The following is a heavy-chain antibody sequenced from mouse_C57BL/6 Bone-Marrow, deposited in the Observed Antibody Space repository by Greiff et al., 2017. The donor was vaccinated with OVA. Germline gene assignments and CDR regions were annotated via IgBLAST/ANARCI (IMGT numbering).Heavy chain of an antibody. V-gene: IGHV1-55*01. Sequence: VQLQQPGAELVKPGASVKMSCKASGYTFTSYWITWVKQRPGQGLEWIGDIYPGSGSTNYNEKFKSKATLTVDTSSSTAYKQLSSLTSEDAAFYCCARQGCGDYWGQGTTLTVSS. CDR1: GYTFTSYW. CDR2: IYPGSGST. J-gene: IGHJ2*01. CDR3: ARQGCGDY.